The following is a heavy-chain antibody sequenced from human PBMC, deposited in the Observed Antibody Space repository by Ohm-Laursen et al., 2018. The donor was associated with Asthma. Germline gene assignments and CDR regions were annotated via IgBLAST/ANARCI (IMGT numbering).Heavy chain of an antibody. CDR1: GVSIYSGGYY. Sequence: TLSLTCTVSGVSIYSGGYYWSWIRQHPGTGLEWIGNIHYSGTTIYTPSLESRLTISLDTSKNQFSLNLSSVTAADTALYFCARDGRLRGSFDYWGQGNLVTVSS. D-gene: IGHD3-10*01. J-gene: IGHJ4*02. CDR3: ARDGRLRGSFDY. V-gene: IGHV4-31*03. CDR2: IHYSGTT.